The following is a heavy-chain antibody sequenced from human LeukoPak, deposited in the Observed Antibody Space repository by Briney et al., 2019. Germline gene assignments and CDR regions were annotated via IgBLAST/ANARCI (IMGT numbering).Heavy chain of an antibody. CDR2: IYSGGST. CDR3: ASTVRRRHYGSGSYYGPYYYYYGMDV. D-gene: IGHD3-10*01. Sequence: PGGSLRLSCAASGFTVSSNYMSWVRQAPGKGLEWVSVIYSGGSTYYADSVKGRFTISRDNSKNTLYLQMNSLRAEDTAVYYCASTVRRRHYGSGSYYGPYYYYYGMDVWGQGTTVTVSS. V-gene: IGHV3-66*01. J-gene: IGHJ6*02. CDR1: GFTVSSNY.